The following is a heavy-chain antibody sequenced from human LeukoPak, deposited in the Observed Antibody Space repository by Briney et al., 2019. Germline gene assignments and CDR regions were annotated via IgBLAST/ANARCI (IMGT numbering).Heavy chain of an antibody. Sequence: PGGSLRLSRAASGFTFSSYGMHWVRQAPGKGLEWVAVISYDGSNKYYADSVKGRFTISRDNSKNTLYLQMNSLRAEDTAVYYCAKDSYYGSGSYYLDYWGQGTLVTVSS. D-gene: IGHD3-10*01. CDR3: AKDSYYGSGSYYLDY. CDR2: ISYDGSNK. J-gene: IGHJ4*02. CDR1: GFTFSSYG. V-gene: IGHV3-30*18.